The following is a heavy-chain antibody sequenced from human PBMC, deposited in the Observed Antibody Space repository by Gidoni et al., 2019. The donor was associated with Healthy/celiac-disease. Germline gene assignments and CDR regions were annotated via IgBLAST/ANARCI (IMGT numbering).Heavy chain of an antibody. J-gene: IGHJ4*02. CDR3: ARSSWAYDYLYYFDY. V-gene: IGHV1-69*01. CDR1: GGTFSSYA. Sequence: QVQLVQSGAEVKKPGSSVKVSCKASGGTFSSYAISWVLQAPGQGLEWMGGIIPICGTANDAQKFQGRVTITADESTSTAYMERSSLRSEDTAVYYCARSSWAYDYLYYFDYWGQGTLVTVSS. CDR2: IIPICGTA. D-gene: IGHD5-12*01.